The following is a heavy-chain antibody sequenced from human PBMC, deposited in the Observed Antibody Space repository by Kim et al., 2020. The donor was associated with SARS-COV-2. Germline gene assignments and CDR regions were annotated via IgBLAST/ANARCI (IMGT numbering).Heavy chain of an antibody. Sequence: ASVKVSCKASGYTFTSCDISWVRQAPGQGLEWMGWISTNTGNTKYSQKFQGRVTLTSDTSTRTAYMELRGLTSDDTAMYYCGRDHGRSWGEIDYWGQGTL. CDR3: GRDHGRSWGEIDY. CDR1: GYTFTSCD. D-gene: IGHD3-16*01. CDR2: ISTNTGNT. V-gene: IGHV1-18*01. J-gene: IGHJ4*02.